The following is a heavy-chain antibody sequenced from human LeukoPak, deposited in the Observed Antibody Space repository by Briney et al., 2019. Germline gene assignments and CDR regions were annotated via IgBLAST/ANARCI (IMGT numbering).Heavy chain of an antibody. CDR2: IYYSGST. J-gene: IGHJ4*02. Sequence: SQTLSLTCTVSGCSISSGGYYWSWLRQHPGKGLEWIGYIYYSGSTYYNPSLKRRVTISVDTSKNQFSLKLSFVTAADTAVYYCARSVDTAMVADYWGQGTLVTVSS. CDR1: GCSISSGGYY. V-gene: IGHV4-31*03. D-gene: IGHD5-18*01. CDR3: ARSVDTAMVADY.